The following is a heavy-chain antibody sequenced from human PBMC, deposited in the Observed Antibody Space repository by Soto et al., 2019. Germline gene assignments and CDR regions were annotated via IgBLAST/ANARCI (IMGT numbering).Heavy chain of an antibody. CDR3: AKAGGAHKYRLDY. D-gene: IGHD2-21*01. J-gene: IGHJ4*02. V-gene: IGHV3-30*18. CDR2: ISYDGGDK. CDR1: GFTFGNYG. Sequence: QVQLVESGGGVVPPGRSLRLSCAGSGFTFGNYGMHWLRQAPGKGLEWLTVISYDGGDKNYADSVKGRFAISRDNSQKTLYLQMNSLRAEDTAIYDCAKAGGAHKYRLDYWGQGVLVTVSS.